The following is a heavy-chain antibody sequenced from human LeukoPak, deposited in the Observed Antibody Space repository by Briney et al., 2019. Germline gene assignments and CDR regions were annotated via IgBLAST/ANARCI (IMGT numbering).Heavy chain of an antibody. J-gene: IGHJ4*02. Sequence: PGKGLEWVAVISYDGSNKYYADSVKGRFTISRDNSKNTLYLQMNSLRAEDTAVYYCASYDYWGQGTLVTVSS. CDR2: ISYDGSNK. V-gene: IGHV3-30*03. CDR3: ASYDY.